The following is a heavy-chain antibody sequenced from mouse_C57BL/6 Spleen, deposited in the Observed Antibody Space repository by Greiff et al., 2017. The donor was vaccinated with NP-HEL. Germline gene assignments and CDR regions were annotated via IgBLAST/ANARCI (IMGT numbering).Heavy chain of an antibody. J-gene: IGHJ3*01. Sequence: QVQLQQPGAELVMPGASVKLSCKASGYTFTSYWMHWVKQRPGQGLEWIGEIDPSDSYTNYNQKFKGKSTLTVDKSSSTAYMQLSSLTSEDSAVYYCARRYYYGSSWFAYWGQGTLVTVSA. D-gene: IGHD1-1*01. CDR1: GYTFTSYW. CDR2: IDPSDSYT. CDR3: ARRYYYGSSWFAY. V-gene: IGHV1-69*01.